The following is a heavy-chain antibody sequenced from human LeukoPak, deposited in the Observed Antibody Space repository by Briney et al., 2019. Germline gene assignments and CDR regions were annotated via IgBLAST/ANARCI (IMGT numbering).Heavy chain of an antibody. D-gene: IGHD3-22*01. J-gene: IGHJ3*02. CDR3: ARIRDSSGYYLGAFDI. V-gene: IGHV4-39*07. CDR1: GGSISSSSYY. CDR2: IYYSGST. Sequence: SETLSLTCTVSGGSISSSSYYWGWIRQPPGKGLEWIGSIYYSGSTYYNPSLKSRVTMSVDTSKNQFSLKLSSVTAADTAVYYCARIRDSSGYYLGAFDIWGQGTTVTVSS.